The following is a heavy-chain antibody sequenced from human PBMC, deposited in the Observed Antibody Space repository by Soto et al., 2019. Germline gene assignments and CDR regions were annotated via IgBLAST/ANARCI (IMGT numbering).Heavy chain of an antibody. V-gene: IGHV1-18*01. J-gene: IGHJ6*02. Sequence: ASVKVSCKASGYTFTSYGISWVRQAPGQGLEWMGWISAYNGNTNYAQKLQGRVTMTTDTSTSTAYMELRSLRSDDTAVYYCARGTVTTRRYYYYGMDVWGQGTTVTVSS. D-gene: IGHD4-4*01. CDR3: ARGTVTTRRYYYYGMDV. CDR1: GYTFTSYG. CDR2: ISAYNGNT.